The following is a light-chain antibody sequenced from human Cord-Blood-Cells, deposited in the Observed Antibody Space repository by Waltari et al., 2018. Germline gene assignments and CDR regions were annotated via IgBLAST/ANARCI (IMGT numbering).Light chain of an antibody. J-gene: IGKJ4*01. CDR3: QQYYSYPLT. CDR1: KGISSY. V-gene: IGKV1-8*01. Sequence: AIRITQYPSSFSASTGERVTITCRASKGISSYLAWYQQKPGRAPKLLICAASTLQSGVPSRFSGSGSGTDFTLTISCLQSEDFATYYCQQYYSYPLTFGGGTKVEIK. CDR2: AAS.